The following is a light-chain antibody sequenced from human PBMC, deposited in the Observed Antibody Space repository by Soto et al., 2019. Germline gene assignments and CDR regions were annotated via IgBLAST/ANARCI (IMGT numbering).Light chain of an antibody. Sequence: QSVLTQPPSASGTPGQRVTISCSGSSSNIGSNYVYWYQQLPGTAPKLLIYSNNQRPSGVPDRFSGSKSGTSASLAISGLRSEDEADYYCAAWDDSLSGHVVFGGGTKLNVL. V-gene: IGLV1-47*02. J-gene: IGLJ2*01. CDR3: AAWDDSLSGHVV. CDR2: SNN. CDR1: SSNIGSNY.